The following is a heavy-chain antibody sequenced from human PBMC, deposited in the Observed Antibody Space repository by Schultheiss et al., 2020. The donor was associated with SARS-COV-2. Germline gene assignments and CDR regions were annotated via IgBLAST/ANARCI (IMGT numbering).Heavy chain of an antibody. Sequence: SETLSLTCTVSGGSVSSGDFYWGWIRQPPAKGLEWIGYIYHSGSTYYNPSLKSRVTISVDTSKNQFSLKLSSVTAADTAVYYCARTYYYDSNIDYWGQGTLVTVSS. CDR3: ARTYYYDSNIDY. J-gene: IGHJ4*02. D-gene: IGHD3-22*01. V-gene: IGHV4-39*07. CDR1: GGSVSSGDFY. CDR2: IYHSGST.